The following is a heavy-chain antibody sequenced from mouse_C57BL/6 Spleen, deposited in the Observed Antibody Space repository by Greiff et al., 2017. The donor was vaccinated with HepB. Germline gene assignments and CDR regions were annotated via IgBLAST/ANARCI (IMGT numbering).Heavy chain of an antibody. D-gene: IGHD1-1*02. CDR2: IDPETGGT. CDR1: GYTFTDYE. CDR3: TRYDYTL. J-gene: IGHJ2*01. V-gene: IGHV1-15*01. Sequence: VQLQESGAELVRPGASVTLSCKASGYTFTDYEMHWVKQTPVHGLEWIGAIDPETGGTAYNQKFKGKAILTADKSSSTAYMELRSLTSEDSAVYYCTRYDYTLWGQGTTLTVSS.